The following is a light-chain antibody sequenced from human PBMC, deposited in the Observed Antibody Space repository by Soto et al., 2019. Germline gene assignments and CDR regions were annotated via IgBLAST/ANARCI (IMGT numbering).Light chain of an antibody. CDR2: DAS. J-gene: IGKJ2*01. V-gene: IGKV3-11*01. Sequence: EIVLTQSPATLSLSPGERATLSCRASQSDGSYLAWYQQKPGQAPRLLIYDASNRATGIPARFSGSGSGTDFTLTISSLEPEDLAVYYCQQRSNWPPEYTFAQVTKLAIK. CDR1: QSDGSY. CDR3: QQRSNWPPEYT.